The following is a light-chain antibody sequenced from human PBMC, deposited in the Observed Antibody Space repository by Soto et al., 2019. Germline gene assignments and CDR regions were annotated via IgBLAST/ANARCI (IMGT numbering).Light chain of an antibody. J-gene: IGKJ1*01. Sequence: EIVLTQSPGTLSLSPGERATLSCRASQSVSSSSLAWYQQNPGQAPRLLIYGASSRATGIPDRFSGSGSGTDFTLTISRLEPEDFAVYYCQQYSGSPCTFGQGTKVEIK. CDR1: QSVSSSS. CDR3: QQYSGSPCT. V-gene: IGKV3-20*01. CDR2: GAS.